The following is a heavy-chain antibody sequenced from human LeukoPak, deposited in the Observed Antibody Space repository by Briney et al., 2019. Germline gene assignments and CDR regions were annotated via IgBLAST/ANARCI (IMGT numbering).Heavy chain of an antibody. CDR3: AGGYSGYDPSYYYGMDV. D-gene: IGHD5-12*01. CDR2: ISYDGSNK. Sequence: GGSLRLSCSASGFTFSSYVMHWVCQAPGKGLKWVAVISYDGSNKYYADSVKGRFTISRDNSKNTLSLQMNSLRAEDTAVYYCAGGYSGYDPSYYYGMDVWGQGTTVTVSS. J-gene: IGHJ6*02. CDR1: GFTFSSYV. V-gene: IGHV3-30-3*01.